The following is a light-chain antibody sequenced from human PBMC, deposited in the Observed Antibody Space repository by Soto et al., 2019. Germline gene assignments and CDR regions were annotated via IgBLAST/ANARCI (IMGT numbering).Light chain of an antibody. CDR1: SSDVGSYNL. CDR3: CSYAGSSTVV. J-gene: IGLJ2*01. CDR2: EGS. V-gene: IGLV2-23*01. Sequence: QSALTQPASVSGSPGQSITISCTGTSSDVGSYNLVSWYQQHPGKAPKLLIYEGSKRPSGVSNRFSGSKSGNTASLTISGLQAEDEADYYCCSYAGSSTVVFGVGNKLTVL.